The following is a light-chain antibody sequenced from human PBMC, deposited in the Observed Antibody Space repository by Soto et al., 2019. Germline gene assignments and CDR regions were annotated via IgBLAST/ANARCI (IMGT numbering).Light chain of an antibody. CDR2: DAS. V-gene: IGKV1-5*01. CDR1: QSISSW. Sequence: DIQMTQSPSTLSASVGDRVTITCRASQSISSWLAWYQQKPGKAPKLLIYDASIRAPGIPARFSGSESGTVFTLTISSLEPEDFAVYYCQQYKDWPPLTFGGGTKVEIK. CDR3: QQYKDWPPLT. J-gene: IGKJ4*01.